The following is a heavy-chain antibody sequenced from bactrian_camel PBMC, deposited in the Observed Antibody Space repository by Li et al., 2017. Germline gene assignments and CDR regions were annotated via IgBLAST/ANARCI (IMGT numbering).Heavy chain of an antibody. Sequence: VQLVESGGGSVQPGGSLGLSCTASGFTFSDSPMSWVRQAPGKGLEWVSTINSGGGTTYYADSVKGRFTISKDDLKDTLYLQMNSLKPEDTAMYYCAADSVGRCRARGWVERPSVAAYDYWGQGTQVTVS. D-gene: IGHD5*01. CDR2: INSGGGTT. CDR1: GFTFSDSP. J-gene: IGHJ4*01. CDR3: AADSVGRCRARGWVERPSVAAYDY. V-gene: IGHV3S31*01.